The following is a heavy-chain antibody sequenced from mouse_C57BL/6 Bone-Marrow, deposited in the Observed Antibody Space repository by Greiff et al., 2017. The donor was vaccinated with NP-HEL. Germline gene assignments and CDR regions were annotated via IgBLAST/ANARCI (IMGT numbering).Heavy chain of an antibody. CDR2: IWWDDAK. D-gene: IGHD2-4*01. Sequence: QVTLKVSGPGILQPSQTLSLTCSFSGFSLSTFGMGVGWIRPPSGKGLEWLATIWWDDAKSYNPALKSRLTISKDTSKNQVFLKIANVDTADTATYYCARIDHYDDDGTGFAYWGQGTLVTVSA. J-gene: IGHJ3*01. V-gene: IGHV8-8*01. CDR3: ARIDHYDDDGTGFAY. CDR1: GFSLSTFGMG.